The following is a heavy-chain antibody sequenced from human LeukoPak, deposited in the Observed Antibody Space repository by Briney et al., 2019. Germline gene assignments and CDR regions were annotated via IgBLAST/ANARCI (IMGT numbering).Heavy chain of an antibody. CDR2: MNPNSGNT. CDR1: GYTFTSYD. D-gene: IGHD2-21*01. V-gene: IGHV1-8*03. CDR3: ARVDWSKDHYYYYMDV. J-gene: IGHJ6*03. Sequence: ASVKVSCKASGYTFTSYDINWVRQATGQGLEWMGWMNPNSGNTGYAQKFQGRVTITRNTSISTAYMELSSLRPEDTAVYYCARVDWSKDHYYYYMDVWGKGTTVTVSS.